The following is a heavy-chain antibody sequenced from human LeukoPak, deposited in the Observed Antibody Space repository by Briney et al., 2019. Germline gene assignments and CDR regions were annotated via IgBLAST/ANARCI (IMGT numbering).Heavy chain of an antibody. D-gene: IGHD5-18*01. V-gene: IGHV4-59*01. CDR2: IYYSGST. CDR1: GGSISSYY. J-gene: IGHJ1*01. CDR3: ARSGYSYGYGYFQH. Sequence: PSETLSLTCTVSGGSISSYYWSWIRQPPGKGLEWIGYIYYSGSTNYNPSHKSRVTISVDTSKSQFSLKLSSVTAADTAVYYCARSGYSYGYGYFQHWGQGTLVTVSS.